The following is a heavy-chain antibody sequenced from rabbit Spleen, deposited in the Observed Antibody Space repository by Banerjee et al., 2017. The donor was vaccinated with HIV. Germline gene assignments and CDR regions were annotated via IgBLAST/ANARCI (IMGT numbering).Heavy chain of an antibody. V-gene: IGHV1S45*01. D-gene: IGHD1-1*01. Sequence: EQLEESGGGLVKPEGSLTLTCKASGVSFSDKDVMCWVRQAPGKGLEWIACINTWSGRPVYANWAKGRFTMSKTSSTTVTLQMTSLTVADTATYFCARDLPGVIGWNFNLWGPGTLVTV. J-gene: IGHJ4*01. CDR3: ARDLPGVIGWNFNL. CDR1: GVSFSDKDV. CDR2: INTWSGRP.